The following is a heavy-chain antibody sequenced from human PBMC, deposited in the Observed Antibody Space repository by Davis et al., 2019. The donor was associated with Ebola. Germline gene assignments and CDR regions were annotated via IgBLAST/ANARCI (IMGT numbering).Heavy chain of an antibody. CDR1: GGSISSSSYY. J-gene: IGHJ4*02. Sequence: PSETLSLTCTVSGGSISSSSYYWGWIRQPPGKGLEWIGSIYYSGSTYYNPSLKSRVTISVDTSKNQFSLKLSSVTAADTAVYYCARHIDSGWYELYYFDYWGQGTLVTVSS. CDR2: IYYSGST. V-gene: IGHV4-39*01. CDR3: ARHIDSGWYELYYFDY. D-gene: IGHD6-19*01.